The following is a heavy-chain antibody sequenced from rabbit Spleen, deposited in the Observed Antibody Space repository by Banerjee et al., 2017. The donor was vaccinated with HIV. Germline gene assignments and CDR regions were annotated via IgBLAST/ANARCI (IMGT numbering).Heavy chain of an antibody. V-gene: IGHV1S45*01. J-gene: IGHJ6*01. CDR1: GFDFSSDA. CDR2: IYAGTSGRT. Sequence: QEQLEESGGDLVKPEGSLTLTCKASGFDFSSDAMCWVRQAPGKGLEWIACIYAGTSGRTWYASWAKGRFTISKTSSTTVTLQMTSLTVADTATYFCARDTSSSFSSYGMDLWGPGTLVTVS. CDR3: ARDTSSSFSSYGMDL. D-gene: IGHD1-1*01.